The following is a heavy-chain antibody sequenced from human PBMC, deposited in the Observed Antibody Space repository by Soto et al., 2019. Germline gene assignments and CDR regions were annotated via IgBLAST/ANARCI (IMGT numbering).Heavy chain of an antibody. Sequence: GGSLRLSCAASGFTVSSNYMSWVRQAPGKGLEWVSVIYSGGSTYYADSVKGRFTISRDNSKNTLYLQMNSLRAEDTAVYYCALAHCGGDCYETYFDYWGQGTLVTVSS. CDR1: GFTVSSNY. V-gene: IGHV3-66*01. CDR2: IYSGGST. D-gene: IGHD2-21*01. CDR3: ALAHCGGDCYETYFDY. J-gene: IGHJ4*02.